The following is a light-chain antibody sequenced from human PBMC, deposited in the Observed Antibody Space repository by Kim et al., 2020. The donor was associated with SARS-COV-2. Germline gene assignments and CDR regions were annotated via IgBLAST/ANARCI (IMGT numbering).Light chain of an antibody. CDR3: QQYDNLPLT. CDR1: QDISMY. V-gene: IGKV1-33*01. Sequence: DIQMTQSPSSLSASVGDRVTITCQARQDISMYVNWYQLKTGKAPKLLIYDASNLETGVPSRFSGSGFGTEFTFSISSLQPEDIATYYCQQYDNLPLTFGQGTKLEI. J-gene: IGKJ2*01. CDR2: DAS.